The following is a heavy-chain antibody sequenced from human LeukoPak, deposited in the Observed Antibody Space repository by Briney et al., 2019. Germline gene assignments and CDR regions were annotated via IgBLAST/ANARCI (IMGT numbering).Heavy chain of an antibody. V-gene: IGHV1-24*01. J-gene: IGHJ4*02. CDR1: GYTLTELS. CDR2: FDPEDGET. D-gene: IGHD3-22*01. CDR3: ASPRPGGNYYDNDY. Sequence: ASVKVSCKVSGYTLTELSMHWVRQAPGKGLEWMGGFDPEDGETIYAQKFQGRVTITADESTSTAYMELSSLRSEDTAVYYCASPRPGGNYYDNDYWGQGTLVTVSS.